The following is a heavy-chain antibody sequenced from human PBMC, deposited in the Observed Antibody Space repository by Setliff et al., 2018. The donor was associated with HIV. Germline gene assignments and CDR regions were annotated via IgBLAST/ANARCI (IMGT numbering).Heavy chain of an antibody. V-gene: IGHV3-74*01. CDR3: TTGLYNGYSD. J-gene: IGHJ4*01. CDR2: ITNDVSAT. Sequence: GESLKISCAASGFTSGFAFSHYWMHWVRQVPGKGLVWVSRITNDVSATTYADFVKGRFTISRDNAKNMVYLQMNSLRVEDTAVYYCTTGLYNGYSDWGHGTAVTVSS. D-gene: IGHD5-12*01. CDR1: GFAFSHYW.